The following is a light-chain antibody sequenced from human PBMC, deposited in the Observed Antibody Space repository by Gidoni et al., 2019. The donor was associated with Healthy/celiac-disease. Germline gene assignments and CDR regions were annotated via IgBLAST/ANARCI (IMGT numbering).Light chain of an antibody. Sequence: SSELTQDPAVSVALGQTVRITCQGDSLRSYYASWYQQKPGQAPVLVIDGKNNRPSGIPDRFSGSILGITASLTSTGAQAEDEADYYCNSRDSSGNHVVFGGGTKLTVL. J-gene: IGLJ2*01. V-gene: IGLV3-19*01. CDR3: NSRDSSGNHVV. CDR1: SLRSYY. CDR2: GKN.